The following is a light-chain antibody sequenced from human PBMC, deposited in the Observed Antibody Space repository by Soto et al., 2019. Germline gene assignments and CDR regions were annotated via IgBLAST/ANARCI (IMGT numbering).Light chain of an antibody. CDR3: QVWDSSSAYVV. CDR1: NIGSKS. V-gene: IGLV3-21*04. Sequence: SYELTQPPSVSVAPGKRARITCGGNNIGSKSVHWYQQKPGQAPVLVIYYDSDRPSGIPERFSGSNSGNTATLTISRVEAGDEADYYCQVWDSSSAYVVFGGGTKLTVL. CDR2: YDS. J-gene: IGLJ2*01.